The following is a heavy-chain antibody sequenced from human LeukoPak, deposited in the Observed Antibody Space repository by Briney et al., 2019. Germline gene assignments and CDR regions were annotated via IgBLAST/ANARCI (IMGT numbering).Heavy chain of an antibody. CDR2: IRSKANSYAT. CDR3: AKLGGSGYDPQWLVRDDAFDI. D-gene: IGHD6-19*01. J-gene: IGHJ3*02. Sequence: PGGSLRLSCAASGFTFSGSAMHWVRQASGKGLEWVGRIRSKANSYATAYAASVKGRFTISRDDSKNTAYLQMNSLRAEDTALYYCAKLGGSGYDPQWLVRDDAFDIWGQGTMVTVSS. CDR1: GFTFSGSA. V-gene: IGHV3-73*01.